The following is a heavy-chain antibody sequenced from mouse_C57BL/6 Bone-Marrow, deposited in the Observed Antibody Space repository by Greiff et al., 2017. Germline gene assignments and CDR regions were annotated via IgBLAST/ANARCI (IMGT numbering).Heavy chain of an antibody. CDR1: GYTFTSYW. V-gene: IGHV1-7*01. J-gene: IGHJ3*01. CDR2: INPSSGYT. CDR3: ARSSLAWFAY. D-gene: IGHD4-1*01. Sequence: QVQLQQSGAELAKPGASVKLSCKASGYTFTSYWMHWVKQRPGQGLEWIGYINPSSGYTKYNQKFKDKATLTDDKSSSTAYMQLSSLTYEDPAVYYCARSSLAWFAYWGQGTLVTVSA.